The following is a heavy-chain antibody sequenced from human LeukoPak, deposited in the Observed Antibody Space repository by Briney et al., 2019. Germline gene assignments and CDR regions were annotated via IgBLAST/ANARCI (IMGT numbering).Heavy chain of an antibody. CDR3: ARGVDYGFDFDY. V-gene: IGHV4-34*01. Sequence: PSETLSLTCAVYGGSFSGYYWSWTRQPPGKGLEWIGEINHSGSTNYNPSLKSRVTISVDTSKNQFSLKLSSVTAADTAVNYCARGVDYGFDFDYWGQGTLVTVSS. J-gene: IGHJ4*02. CDR2: INHSGST. D-gene: IGHD4-17*01. CDR1: GGSFSGYY.